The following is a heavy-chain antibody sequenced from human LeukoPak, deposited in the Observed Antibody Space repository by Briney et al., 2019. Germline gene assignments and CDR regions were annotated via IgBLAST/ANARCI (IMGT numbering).Heavy chain of an antibody. CDR1: GYTLINYY. J-gene: IGHJ4*02. CDR2: INPGTGGT. Sequence: ASVRVSCKASGYTLINYYIHWVRQAPGQGLEWMGIINPGTGGTSYAQKFQARVTMTRDTSTSTFYMDLSSLKSDDTAVYYCARERGGARAVADFDYWGQGTLVTVSS. CDR3: ARERGGARAVADFDY. V-gene: IGHV1-46*01. D-gene: IGHD6-19*01.